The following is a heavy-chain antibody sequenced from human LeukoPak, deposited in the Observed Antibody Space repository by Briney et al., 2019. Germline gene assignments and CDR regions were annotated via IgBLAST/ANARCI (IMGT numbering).Heavy chain of an antibody. J-gene: IGHJ4*02. CDR3: ARRATYYYDSSGPWYFDY. D-gene: IGHD3-22*01. Sequence: SETLSLTCTVSGGPISSYYWSWIRQPPGKGLEWIGYIYYSGSTNYNPSLKSRVTISVDTSKSQFSLKLSSVTAADTAVYYCARRATYYYDSSGPWYFDYWGQGTLVTVSS. CDR1: GGPISSYY. V-gene: IGHV4-59*12. CDR2: IYYSGST.